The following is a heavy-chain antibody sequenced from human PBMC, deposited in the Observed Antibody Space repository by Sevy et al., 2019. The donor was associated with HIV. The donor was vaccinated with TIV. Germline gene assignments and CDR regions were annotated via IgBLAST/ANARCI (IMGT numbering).Heavy chain of an antibody. CDR2: ISYDGSNK. CDR1: GFTFSSYG. D-gene: IGHD6-19*01. V-gene: IGHV3-30*03. Sequence: GGSLRLSCAASGFTFSSYGMHWVRQAPGKGLEWVAVISYDGSNKYYVDSVKGRFIISRDNPKNTLYLQMNSLRAEDTAVYYCAVPAVAGTSPFDYWGQGTLVTVSS. CDR3: AVPAVAGTSPFDY. J-gene: IGHJ4*02.